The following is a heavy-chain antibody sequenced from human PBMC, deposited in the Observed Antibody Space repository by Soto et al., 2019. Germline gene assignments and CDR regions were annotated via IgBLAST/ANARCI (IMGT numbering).Heavy chain of an antibody. D-gene: IGHD6-19*01. CDR3: SHIVVAGLGYYFDY. CDR2: IYWADDK. CDR1: GFSLSTTRVA. Sequence: QITLKESGPTLVKPTQTLTLTCTFSGFSLSTTRVAVGWIRQPPGKAREWLALIYWADDKRYSPFLKSRLTIPTDPSKTQVVLTMTNMDPVDTATYYCSHIVVAGLGYYFDYWGQGTLVTVSS. V-gene: IGHV2-5*02. J-gene: IGHJ4*02.